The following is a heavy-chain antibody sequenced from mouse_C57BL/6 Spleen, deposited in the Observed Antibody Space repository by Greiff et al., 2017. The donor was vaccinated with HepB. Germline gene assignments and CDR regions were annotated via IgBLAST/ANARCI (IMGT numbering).Heavy chain of an antibody. D-gene: IGHD3-2*02. Sequence: VQLQQSGPELVKPGASVKISCKASGYSFTGYYMNWVKQSPEKSLEWIGEINPSTGGTTYNQKFKAKATLTVDKSSSTAYMQLKSLTSEDSAVYDCASAQATSSWFDYWGQGTLVTVSA. J-gene: IGHJ3*01. CDR2: INPSTGGT. CDR3: ASAQATSSWFDY. V-gene: IGHV1-42*01. CDR1: GYSFTGYY.